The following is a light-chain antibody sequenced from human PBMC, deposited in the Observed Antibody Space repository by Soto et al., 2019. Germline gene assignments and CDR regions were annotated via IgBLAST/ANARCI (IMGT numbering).Light chain of an antibody. CDR2: KAS. V-gene: IGKV1-5*03. J-gene: IGKJ1*01. CDR3: QKYNSLWT. Sequence: DIQMTQSPSTLSASVGDRVPITCRASQSISSWLAWYQQKPGKDPKLLIYKASSLESGVPSRFSGSGSGTEFTLTISSLQPDDFATYYCQKYNSLWTFGQGTKLEIK. CDR1: QSISSW.